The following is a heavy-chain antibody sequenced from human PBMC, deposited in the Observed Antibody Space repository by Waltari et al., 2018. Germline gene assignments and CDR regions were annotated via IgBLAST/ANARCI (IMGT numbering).Heavy chain of an antibody. CDR2: IIPIFGTA. Sequence: QVQLVQSGAEVKKPGSSVKVSCEDSGSTFSSYAIRWMRRAPGQGLEWMGGIIPIFGTANYAQKFQVRVTITADESTSTAYMELSSLRSEDTAVYYCARPTRIAAVNPTGYYYGMDVWGQGTTVTVSS. CDR3: ARPTRIAAVNPTGYYYGMDV. CDR1: GSTFSSYA. D-gene: IGHD6-13*01. V-gene: IGHV1-69*01. J-gene: IGHJ6*02.